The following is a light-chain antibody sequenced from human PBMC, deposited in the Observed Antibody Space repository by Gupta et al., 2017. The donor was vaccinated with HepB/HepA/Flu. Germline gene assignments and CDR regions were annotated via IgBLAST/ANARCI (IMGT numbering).Light chain of an antibody. Sequence: VLTQSPLSLPVTLGQSASISCRSSQNLLFSDGNTFLHRYQQGPGQSPRRLMYRGANRDSGGPDRGSGSGSGTDITLKSIRVEASDILAYDCGQDRHGPLAFGGGTKVEIK. J-gene: IGKJ4*01. V-gene: IGKV2-30*01. CDR1: QNLLFSDGNTF. CDR3: GQDRHGPLA. CDR2: RGA.